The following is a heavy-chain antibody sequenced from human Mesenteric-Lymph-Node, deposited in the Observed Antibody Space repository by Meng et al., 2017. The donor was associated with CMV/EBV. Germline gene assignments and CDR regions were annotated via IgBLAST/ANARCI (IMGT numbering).Heavy chain of an antibody. J-gene: IGHJ5*02. V-gene: IGHV1-2*02. CDR3: ARDLRYSSSLSWFDP. Sequence: SVKVSCKASGYTFTGYYMHWVRQAPGQGLEWMGWINPNSGGTNYAQKFQGRVTMTRDTSISTAYMELSRLRSDDTAVYYCARDLRYSSSLSWFDPWGQGTLVTVSS. CDR1: GYTFTGYY. D-gene: IGHD6-13*01. CDR2: INPNSGGT.